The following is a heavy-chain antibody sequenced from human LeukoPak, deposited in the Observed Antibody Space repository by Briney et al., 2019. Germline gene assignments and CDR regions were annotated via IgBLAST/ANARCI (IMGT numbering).Heavy chain of an antibody. J-gene: IGHJ4*02. V-gene: IGHV4-59*01. CDR2: IYYSGST. Sequence: SETLSLTCTVSGGSLSSYYWSWIRQPPGKGLEWIGYIYYSGSTNYTPSLKSRVTISVDTSKNQFSLRLSSVTAADTAVYYCARAKVGYSSSWYTSDYWGQGTLVTVSS. CDR3: ARAKVGYSSSWYTSDY. CDR1: GGSLSSYY. D-gene: IGHD6-13*01.